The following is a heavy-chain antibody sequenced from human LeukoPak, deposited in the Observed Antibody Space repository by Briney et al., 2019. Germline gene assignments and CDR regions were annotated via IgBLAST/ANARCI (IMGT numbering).Heavy chain of an antibody. Sequence: PSETLSLTCAVYGGSFSGYYWSWIRQPPGKGLEWIGCIYFSGSTNYNSSLKSRVTISVDTSRNQFSLKLNSVTAADTAVYYCATSSSSWTQFDYWGQGTLVTVSS. CDR1: GGSFSGYY. V-gene: IGHV4-59*01. D-gene: IGHD6-13*01. CDR3: ATSSSSWTQFDY. CDR2: IYFSGST. J-gene: IGHJ4*02.